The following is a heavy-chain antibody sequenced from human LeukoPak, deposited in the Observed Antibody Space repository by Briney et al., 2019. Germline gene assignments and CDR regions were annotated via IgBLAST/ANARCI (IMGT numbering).Heavy chain of an antibody. CDR3: ARGLMMAVAGRGEFHY. V-gene: IGHV4-59*01. CDR1: GGSISSYC. CDR2: IYYSGST. J-gene: IGHJ4*02. D-gene: IGHD6-13*01. Sequence: SETLSLTCTVSGGSISSYCWSWIRQPPGKGLEWIGYIYYSGSTNYNPSLKSRVTISVDTSKNQFSLKLSSVTAADTAVYYCARGLMMAVAGRGEFHYWGQGTLVTVSS.